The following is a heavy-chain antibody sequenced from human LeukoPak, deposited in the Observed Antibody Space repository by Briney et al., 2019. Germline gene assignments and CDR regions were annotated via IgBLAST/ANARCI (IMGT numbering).Heavy chain of an antibody. CDR1: GYSFTSYW. Sequence: ESLKISCKGSGYSFTSYWIDWVRQMPGKGPEWMGIIYPHYSDTRYTPSIQAQHIITADNPISTAYLQWSSLKASDTAMSYCARQRYYYDSTGAFDIWGQGTMVTVSS. CDR3: ARQRYYYDSTGAFDI. CDR2: IYPHYSDT. J-gene: IGHJ3*02. V-gene: IGHV5-51*01. D-gene: IGHD3-22*01.